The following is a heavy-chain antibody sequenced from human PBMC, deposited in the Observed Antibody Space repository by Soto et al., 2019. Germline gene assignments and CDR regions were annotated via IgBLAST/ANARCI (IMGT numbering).Heavy chain of an antibody. CDR2: TRNKANSYTT. CDR3: ARSVGYCSGGSCYSHYYYYYYMDV. Sequence: PGGSLRLSCAASGFTFSDHYMDWVRQAPGKGLEWVGRTRNKANSYTTEYAASVKGRFTISRDDSKNSLYLQMNSLKTEDTAVYYCARSVGYCSGGSCYSHYYYYYYMDVWGKGTTVTVSS. J-gene: IGHJ6*03. D-gene: IGHD2-15*01. V-gene: IGHV3-72*01. CDR1: GFTFSDHY.